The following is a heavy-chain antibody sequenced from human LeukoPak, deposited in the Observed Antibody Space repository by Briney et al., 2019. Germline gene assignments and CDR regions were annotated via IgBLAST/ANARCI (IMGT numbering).Heavy chain of an antibody. J-gene: IGHJ4*02. D-gene: IGHD3-3*01. CDR1: GYTFTSYG. CDR3: ARCRTIFGVVIFDY. V-gene: IGHV1-69*05. Sequence: ASVKVSCKASGYTFTSYGISWVRQAPGQGLEWMGGIIPIFGTANYAQKFQGRVTITTDESTSTAYMELSSLRSEDTAVYYCARCRTIFGVVIFDYWGQGTLVTVSS. CDR2: IIPIFGTA.